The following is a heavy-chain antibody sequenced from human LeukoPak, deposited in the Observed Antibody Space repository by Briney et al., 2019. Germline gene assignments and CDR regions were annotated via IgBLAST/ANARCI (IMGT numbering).Heavy chain of an antibody. D-gene: IGHD2-2*01. J-gene: IGHJ5*02. V-gene: IGHV4-30-4*01. CDR1: GGPISSGDYY. Sequence: SETLSLTCSVSGGPISSGDYYWSWIRQPPGKGLEWIGYIHYSGSTYYNPSLKSRVTISVDTSKNQFSLKLTSVTAADTAVYYCVRGGNTRYCSSTSCYMRYNWFDPWGRGTLVTVSS. CDR2: IHYSGST. CDR3: VRGGNTRYCSSTSCYMRYNWFDP.